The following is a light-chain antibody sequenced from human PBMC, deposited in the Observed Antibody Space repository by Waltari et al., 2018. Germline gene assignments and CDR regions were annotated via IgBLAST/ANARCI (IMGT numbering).Light chain of an antibody. CDR3: QSAESADTYVA. V-gene: IGLV3-25*03. J-gene: IGLJ2*01. Sequence: SYELTHPPSVSVSPGQTARITCPGDALPKQYGYWYQQEAGHAPAQVIHKDTERPSGITERISGSTSGKTVTLTSSRVQADDEADSHCQSAESADTYVAFGGGTKLTVL. CDR2: KDT. CDR1: ALPKQY.